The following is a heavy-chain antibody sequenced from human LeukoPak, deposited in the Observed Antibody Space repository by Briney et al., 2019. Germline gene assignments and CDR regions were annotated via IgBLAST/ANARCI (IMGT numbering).Heavy chain of an antibody. V-gene: IGHV3-21*01. CDR2: IDYDGSHI. J-gene: IGHJ4*02. D-gene: IGHD2-15*01. CDR3: ARGWGEKGRCRGGTCNNPEFDY. CDR1: GFTFSTSA. Sequence: GGSLRLSCAGSGFTFSTSAMNWVRQVPGKGLEWVSSIDYDGSHIYYSASVKGRFSISRDNARDSVYLQMDSLRAEDTAVYYCARGWGEKGRCRGGTCNNPEFDYWGQGTLVTVSS.